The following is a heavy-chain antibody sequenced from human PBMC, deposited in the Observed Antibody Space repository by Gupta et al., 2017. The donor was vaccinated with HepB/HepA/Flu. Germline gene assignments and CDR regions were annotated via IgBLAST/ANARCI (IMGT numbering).Heavy chain of an antibody. D-gene: IGHD4-4*01. CDR2: VSGIGEKT. J-gene: IGHJ6*02. Sequence: EVQLLESGGGLVQPGGSLRLSCAASGFTFSSYAMTWVRQAPGKGLEWVSTVSGIGEKTFYTDSVKGRFTISRDSSMNTVYLQMNSLRAEDTAVYYCAKERNAATVKTNYYGMDVWGQGTTVTVSS. CDR1: GFTFSSYA. V-gene: IGHV3-23*01. CDR3: AKERNAATVKTNYYGMDV.